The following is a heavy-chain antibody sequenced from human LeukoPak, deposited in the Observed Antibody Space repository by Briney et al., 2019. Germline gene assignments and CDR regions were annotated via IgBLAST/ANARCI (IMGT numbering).Heavy chain of an antibody. J-gene: IGHJ4*02. CDR3: ARDAEKGSSWYGYFDY. CDR1: GFPVSSNY. D-gene: IGHD6-13*01. Sequence: PGGSLRLSCAASGFPVSSNYMSWVRQAPGKGLEGVSVIYSGGSTYYADSVKGRFTISRDNSKNTLYLQMNSLRAEDTAVYYCARDAEKGSSWYGYFDYWGQRTLVTVSS. V-gene: IGHV3-53*01. CDR2: IYSGGST.